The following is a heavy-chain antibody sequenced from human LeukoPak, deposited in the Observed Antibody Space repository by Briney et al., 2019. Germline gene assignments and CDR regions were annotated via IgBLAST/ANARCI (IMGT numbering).Heavy chain of an antibody. D-gene: IGHD3-16*02. CDR1: GYTFTSYG. CDR2: ISAYNGNT. J-gene: IGHJ4*02. V-gene: IGHV1-18*01. Sequence: ASVKVSCKASGYTFTSYGISWVRQAPGQGLEWMGWISAYNGNTNYAQKLQGRVTMTTDTPTSTAYMELRSLRSDDTAVYYCARALRLGELSSLNYWGQGTLVTVSS. CDR3: ARALRLGELSSLNY.